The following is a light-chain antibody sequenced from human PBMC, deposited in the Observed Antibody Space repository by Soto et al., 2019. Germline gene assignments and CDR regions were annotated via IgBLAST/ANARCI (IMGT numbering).Light chain of an antibody. CDR3: QPYNSWPLT. J-gene: IGKJ4*01. Sequence: EVVMRQSPAPLSVSPGAGATLSCRASQGIADTLAWYQHKPGQTPRLLIYDPSTRATGVPTRFSGSRSGAEFTLTINSLQSEDFAVYYCQPYNSWPLTFGGGTKVEIK. V-gene: IGKV3-15*01. CDR1: QGIADT. CDR2: DPS.